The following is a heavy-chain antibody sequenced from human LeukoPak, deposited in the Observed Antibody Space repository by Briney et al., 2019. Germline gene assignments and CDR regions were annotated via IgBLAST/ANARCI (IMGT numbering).Heavy chain of an antibody. CDR3: ARERPDIVVVPAATDYYYYMDV. D-gene: IGHD2-2*01. V-gene: IGHV4-4*07. Sequence: PSETLSLTCTVSGGSISSYYWSWIRQPAGKGLEWIGRIYTSGSTNYNPSLKSRVTMSVDTSKNQFSLKLSSVTAADTAVYYCARERPDIVVVPAATDYYYYMDVWGKGTTVTVSS. CDR1: GGSISSYY. J-gene: IGHJ6*03. CDR2: IYTSGST.